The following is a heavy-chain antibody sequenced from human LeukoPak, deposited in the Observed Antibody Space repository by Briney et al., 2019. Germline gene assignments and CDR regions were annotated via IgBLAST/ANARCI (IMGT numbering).Heavy chain of an antibody. J-gene: IGHJ4*02. CDR3: ARDWNLDY. CDR2: IKQDGFEK. CDR1: GFPFSSYW. D-gene: IGHD1-1*01. Sequence: GGSLRLSCAASGFPFSSYWMSWVRQAPGKGLEWVANIKQDGFEKYYVDSVKGRFSISRDNAKNSLYLQMNSLRAEDTAVYYCARDWNLDYWGQGTLVTVSS. V-gene: IGHV3-7*01.